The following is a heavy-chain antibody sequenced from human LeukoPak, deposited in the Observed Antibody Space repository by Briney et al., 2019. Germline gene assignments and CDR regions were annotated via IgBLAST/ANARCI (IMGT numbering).Heavy chain of an antibody. Sequence: SETLSLTCAVYGGSFSGYCWSWIRQPPGKGLEWIGEINHSGSTNYNPSLKSRVTISVDTSKNQFSLKLSSVTAADTAVYYCARGLGIAVAGSWFDPWGQGTLVTVSS. D-gene: IGHD6-19*01. CDR3: ARGLGIAVAGSWFDP. CDR1: GGSFSGYC. CDR2: INHSGST. V-gene: IGHV4-34*01. J-gene: IGHJ5*02.